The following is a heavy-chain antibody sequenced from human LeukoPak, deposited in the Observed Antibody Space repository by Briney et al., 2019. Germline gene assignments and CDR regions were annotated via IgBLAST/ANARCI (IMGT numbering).Heavy chain of an antibody. V-gene: IGHV1-69*05. CDR3: ARDREGHSSYGILEY. Sequence: SVKVSCKASGGTFSSYAISWVRQAPGQGLEWMGRIIPIFGTANYAQKFQGRVTITTDESTSTAYMELSSLRSEDTAVYYCARDREGHSSYGILEYWGQGTLVTVSS. CDR2: IIPIFGTA. CDR1: GGTFSSYA. D-gene: IGHD5-18*01. J-gene: IGHJ4*02.